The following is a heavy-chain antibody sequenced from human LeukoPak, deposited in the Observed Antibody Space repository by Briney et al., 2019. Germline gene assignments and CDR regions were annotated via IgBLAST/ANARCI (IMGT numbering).Heavy chain of an antibody. J-gene: IGHJ6*02. V-gene: IGHV4-61*08. Sequence: SQTLSLTCTVSGGSISSGDYYWSWLRQPPGKGLEWIGYIYYSGSTNYNPSLKSRVTISVDTSKNQFSLKLSSVTAADTAVYYCARGSGYSSSWLTTYYYYGMDVWGQGTTVTVSS. CDR2: IYYSGST. CDR3: ARGSGYSSSWLTTYYYYGMDV. D-gene: IGHD6-13*01. CDR1: GGSISSGDYY.